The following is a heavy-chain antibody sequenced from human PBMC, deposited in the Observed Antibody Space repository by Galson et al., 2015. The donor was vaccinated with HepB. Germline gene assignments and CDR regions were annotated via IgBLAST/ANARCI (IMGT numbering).Heavy chain of an antibody. Sequence: SVKVSCKASGYTFTSYAMHWVRQAPGQRLEWMGWINAGNGNTKYSQKFQGRVTITRDTSASTAYMELSSLRSEDTAVYYCARDGKGATYFDYWGQGTLVTVSS. CDR1: GYTFTSYA. J-gene: IGHJ4*02. CDR2: INAGNGNT. D-gene: IGHD1-26*01. CDR3: ARDGKGATYFDY. V-gene: IGHV1-3*01.